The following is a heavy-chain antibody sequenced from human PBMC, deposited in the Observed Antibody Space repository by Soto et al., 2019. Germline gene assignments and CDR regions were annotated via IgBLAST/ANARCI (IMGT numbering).Heavy chain of an antibody. V-gene: IGHV3-23*01. CDR2: ISGSGFKK. CDR3: AKNQGVELVPLATVDWFDP. D-gene: IGHD1-26*01. J-gene: IGHJ5*02. CDR1: GYIFENFG. Sequence: PGGSLGLSCAASGYIFENFGMSWVRQAPGKGLEWISSISGSGFKKYYADSVKGRFTISRDNSKSTVYLELNNLSAEDTAVYHCAKNQGVELVPLATVDWFDPWGQVPVFTVSS.